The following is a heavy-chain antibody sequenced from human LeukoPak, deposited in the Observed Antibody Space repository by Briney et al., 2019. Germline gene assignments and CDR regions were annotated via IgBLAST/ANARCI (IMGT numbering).Heavy chain of an antibody. CDR1: GGTFSSYA. J-gene: IGHJ4*02. D-gene: IGHD3-9*01. Sequence: ASVKVSCKAPGGTFSSYAISWVRQTPGQGLEWMGGIIPIFGTANYAQKFQGRVTITTDESTSTAYMELSSLRSEDTAVYYCASGGLAGYFPTIPRFFGFDYWGQGTLVTVSS. CDR3: ASGGLAGYFPTIPRFFGFDY. CDR2: IIPIFGTA. V-gene: IGHV1-69*05.